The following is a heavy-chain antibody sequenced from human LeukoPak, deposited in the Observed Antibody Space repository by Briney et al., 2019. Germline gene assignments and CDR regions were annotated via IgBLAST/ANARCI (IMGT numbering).Heavy chain of an antibody. Sequence: GGSLRLSCAASGFTFSSFALSWVRQAPGKGLEWVSATSGSDGSTYYADSVKGRFTISRDNSKNTLYLQMNSLRAEDTAIYYCAKDMDYGGHFRSDAFDIWGQGTMVTVSS. CDR2: TSGSDGST. CDR1: GFTFSSFA. J-gene: IGHJ3*02. CDR3: AKDMDYGGHFRSDAFDI. D-gene: IGHD4-23*01. V-gene: IGHV3-23*01.